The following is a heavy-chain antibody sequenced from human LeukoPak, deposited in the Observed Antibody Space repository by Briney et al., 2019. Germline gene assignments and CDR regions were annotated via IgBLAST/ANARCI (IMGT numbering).Heavy chain of an antibody. CDR2: NSGSGGRT. J-gene: IGHJ4*02. Sequence: GGSLRLSCAASGVTFSSFAMSWVRHAPGEGLVWGSGNSGSGGRTYYTPSVKGRFTISRDNSKNTLSLQMNSLRAEDTAVYYCAKQSLTVTTRGYFDYWGQGTLVTVSS. D-gene: IGHD4-17*01. V-gene: IGHV3-23*01. CDR1: GVTFSSFA. CDR3: AKQSLTVTTRGYFDY.